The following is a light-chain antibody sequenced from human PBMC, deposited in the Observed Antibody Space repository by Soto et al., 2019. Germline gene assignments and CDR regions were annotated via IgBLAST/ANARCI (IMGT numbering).Light chain of an antibody. CDR2: GAS. CDR1: QTIRRY. V-gene: IGKV1-39*01. CDR3: QQSYNTPVT. Sequence: DIQMTKSPSSLSASVGDRVTITCRASQTIRRYLNWYQQKPGEAPNLLIYGASTLQSGVPSRFSGSGSGTDFILTISSLQPEDFATYYCQQSYNTPVTLGGGTKVEIK. J-gene: IGKJ4*01.